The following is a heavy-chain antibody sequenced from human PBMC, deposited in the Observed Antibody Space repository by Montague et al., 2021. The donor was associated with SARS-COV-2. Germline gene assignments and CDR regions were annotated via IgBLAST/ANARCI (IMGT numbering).Heavy chain of an antibody. Sequence: CAISGDSVSSNSATWNWVRLSPSRGLEWLGRTYYRSKWYNDYAVSVRGRVTINPDTSKNQFSLQLNSVTPEDTAIYYCTSGREGNYNVMDVWGQGTTVTVSS. CDR3: TSGREGNYNVMDV. CDR1: GDSVSSNSAT. D-gene: IGHD1-1*01. J-gene: IGHJ6*02. V-gene: IGHV6-1*01. CDR2: TYYRSKWYN.